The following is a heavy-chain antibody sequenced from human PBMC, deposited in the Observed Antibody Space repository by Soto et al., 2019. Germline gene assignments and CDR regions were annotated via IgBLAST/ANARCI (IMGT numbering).Heavy chain of an antibody. Sequence: QVQLVQSGAEVKKPGSSVKVSCKASGGTFSSYTISWVRQAPGQGLEWMGRIIPILGIANYAQKFQGRVTITADKSTSTAYMELSSLRSEDTAVYYCARLPGAGHRTNFDYWGQGTLVTVSS. CDR1: GGTFSSYT. CDR3: ARLPGAGHRTNFDY. CDR2: IIPILGIA. J-gene: IGHJ4*02. V-gene: IGHV1-69*02. D-gene: IGHD2-8*02.